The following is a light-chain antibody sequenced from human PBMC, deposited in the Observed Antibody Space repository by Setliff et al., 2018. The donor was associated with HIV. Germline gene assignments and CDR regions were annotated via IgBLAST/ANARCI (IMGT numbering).Light chain of an antibody. CDR2: EVS. V-gene: IGLV2-14*01. CDR1: NSDVGAYNY. Sequence: QSVLTQPASVSGSPGQSITISCTGTNSDVGAYNYVFWYQQHPGKAPKPMIYEVSNRPSGVSNRFSGSKSGNTAPLTISGLQAEDEADYYCSSYTTSTTLVFGGGTKVTVL. J-gene: IGLJ3*02. CDR3: SSYTTSTTLV.